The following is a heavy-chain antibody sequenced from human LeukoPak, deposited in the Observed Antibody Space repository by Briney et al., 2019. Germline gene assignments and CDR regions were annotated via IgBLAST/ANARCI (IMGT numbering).Heavy chain of an antibody. J-gene: IGHJ6*02. CDR2: INSDGSST. D-gene: IGHD1-26*01. CDR3: ARDSYSGRYYYGIDV. Sequence: GGSLRLSCAASGFAFNFYAMSWVRQAPGKGLVWVSRINSDGSSTSYADSVKGRFTISRDNAKNTLYLQMNSLRAEDTAVYYCARDSYSGRYYYGIDVWGQGTTVTVSS. CDR1: GFAFNFYA. V-gene: IGHV3-74*01.